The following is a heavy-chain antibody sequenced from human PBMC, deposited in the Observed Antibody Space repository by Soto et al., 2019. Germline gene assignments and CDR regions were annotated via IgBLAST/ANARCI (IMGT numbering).Heavy chain of an antibody. CDR2: IYYSGST. V-gene: IGHV4-59*01. Sequence: QVQLQESGPGLVKPSETLSLTCTVSGGSISSYYWSWIRQPPGKGLEWIGYIYYSGSTNYNPSLKSRITISVDTSKNQFSLKLSSVTAADTAVYYCARFRDSSGYYYNNDAFAIWGQGTMVTVSS. D-gene: IGHD3-22*01. CDR3: ARFRDSSGYYYNNDAFAI. J-gene: IGHJ3*02. CDR1: GGSISSYY.